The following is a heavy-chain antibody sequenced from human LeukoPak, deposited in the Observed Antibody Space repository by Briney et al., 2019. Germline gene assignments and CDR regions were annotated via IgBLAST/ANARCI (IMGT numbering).Heavy chain of an antibody. V-gene: IGHV3-49*04. J-gene: IGHJ4*02. Sequence: QTGGSLRLSCAASGFTVSSNYMSWVRQAPGKGLEWVGFIRSKAYGGTTEYAASVKGRFTISRDDSKSIAYLQMNSLKTEDTAVYYCTGRQQLVDYWGQGTLVTVSS. CDR3: TGRQQLVDY. CDR1: GFTVSSNY. D-gene: IGHD6-13*01. CDR2: IRSKAYGGTT.